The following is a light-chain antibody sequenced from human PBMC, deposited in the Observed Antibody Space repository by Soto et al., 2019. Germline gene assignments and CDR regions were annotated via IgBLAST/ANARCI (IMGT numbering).Light chain of an antibody. CDR2: WAS. J-gene: IGKJ2*01. CDR1: QSVLYGSDNENN. Sequence: DIVMTQSPDSLAVSLGERATIHCKYSQSVLYGSDNENNLAWYQKKPGQPPKLLIYWASTRESGVPARFSGSGSGTDFTLSFSSLKAEDVAVYYCQQYYIVPFTFGQGTKLEIK. CDR3: QQYYIVPFT. V-gene: IGKV4-1*01.